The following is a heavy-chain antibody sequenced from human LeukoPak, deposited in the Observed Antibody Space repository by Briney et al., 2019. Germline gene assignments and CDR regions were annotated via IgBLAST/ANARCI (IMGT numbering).Heavy chain of an antibody. D-gene: IGHD2-15*01. CDR2: IYYSGST. V-gene: IGHV4-39*01. CDR3: ARRYCSGGSCYYFDY. Sequence: PSETLFRTCTFSGGSISSSTYYWGWIRQPPGKGLEWIGIIYYSGSTYYNPSLKSRVTISVDTSKNQFSLKLSSVTAADTAVYYCARRYCSGGSCYYFDYWGHG. J-gene: IGHJ4*01. CDR1: GGSISSSTYY.